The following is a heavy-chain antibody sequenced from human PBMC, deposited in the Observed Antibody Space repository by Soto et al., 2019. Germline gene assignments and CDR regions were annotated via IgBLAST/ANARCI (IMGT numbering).Heavy chain of an antibody. CDR1: GGSFSPNY. Sequence: PSETLSLTCTVSGGSFSPNYWSWIRQPPGKGLEWVGYIYYGGTTSYNPSLQSRVTISLETSKNQFSLKLSSVTAADTAVYYCARLSRYYDRSDYYPTTYYFDYWGQGALVTVSS. J-gene: IGHJ4*02. CDR3: ARLSRYYDRSDYYPTTYYFDY. D-gene: IGHD3-22*01. CDR2: IYYGGTT. V-gene: IGHV4-59*08.